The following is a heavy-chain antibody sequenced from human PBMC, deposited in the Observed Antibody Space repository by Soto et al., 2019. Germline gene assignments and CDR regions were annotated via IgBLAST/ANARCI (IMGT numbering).Heavy chain of an antibody. Sequence: QVQLQESGPGLVKPSQTLSLTCAVSGASTSSAGYAWTWLRQHPEKGLEWIGHIFYSGSTSYNPSLKSRVTISIDTTKNQFSLKMKSVTAADTAVYYCARDSREEKDSTWALEHWGQGTLVTVSS. V-gene: IGHV4-31*11. CDR3: ARDSREEKDSTWALEH. D-gene: IGHD1-1*01. J-gene: IGHJ1*01. CDR2: IFYSGST. CDR1: GASTSSAGYA.